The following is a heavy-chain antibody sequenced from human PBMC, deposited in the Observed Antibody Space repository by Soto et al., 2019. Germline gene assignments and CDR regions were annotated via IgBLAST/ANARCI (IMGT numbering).Heavy chain of an antibody. CDR1: GYTFTNYH. D-gene: IGHD2-21*02. CDR2: INTAYGHT. CDR3: ARARTIVLVTSNTFRN. V-gene: IGHV1-3*04. J-gene: IGHJ4*02. Sequence: QVQLVQSGAEVKKPGASVKVSCKASGYTFTNYHIHWVRQAPGQGREWMGWINTAYGHTKYSQKFQGRVTFTRDTCASTGYMELSSLTSEDTAVYYWARARTIVLVTSNTFRNWGQGTMVTVSS.